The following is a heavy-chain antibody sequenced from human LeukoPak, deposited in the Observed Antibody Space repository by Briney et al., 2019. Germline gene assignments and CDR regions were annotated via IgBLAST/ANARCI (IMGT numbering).Heavy chain of an antibody. J-gene: IGHJ4*02. CDR1: GFAFSNDW. Sequence: GSLRLSCAASGFAFSNDWMHWVRQAPGKGLMWVSRIPNDGSSPTYADSVKGRFTISRDNAKNTVYLQMNSLRAEDTAVYYCVRWHLATAGAFNWGQGTLVTVSS. D-gene: IGHD6-13*01. CDR3: VRWHLATAGAFN. V-gene: IGHV3-74*01. CDR2: IPNDGSSP.